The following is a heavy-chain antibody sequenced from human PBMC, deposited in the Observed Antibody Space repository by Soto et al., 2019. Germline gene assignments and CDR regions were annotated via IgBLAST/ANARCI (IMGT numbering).Heavy chain of an antibody. D-gene: IGHD4-17*01. V-gene: IGHV3-33*01. CDR3: ARAPSSYGDSSYGMDV. CDR2: IWYDGSNQ. CDR1: GFNFSTCA. J-gene: IGHJ6*02. Sequence: QVQLVESGGGVVQPGRSLRLSCAASGFNFSTCAMYWVRQAPGKGLEWVAVIWYDGSNQHYAGSVKGRFTISRDNSKNALYLVLNTLRVEDTAVYYCARAPSSYGDSSYGMDVWGQGTTVIVSS.